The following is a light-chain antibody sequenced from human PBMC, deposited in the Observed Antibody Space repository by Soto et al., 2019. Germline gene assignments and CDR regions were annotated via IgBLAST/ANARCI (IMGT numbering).Light chain of an antibody. V-gene: IGKV2-28*01. CDR2: LGS. Sequence: DIVMTQSPLSLPVTPGEPASIPCRSNHSLLHSNGYNYLDWYLQKPGQSPQLLIYLGSNRASGVPDRFSGSASGTDFTLKISRVEADDVGVYYCMQVLQVPYTFGQGTKLEIK. J-gene: IGKJ2*01. CDR1: HSLLHSNGYNY. CDR3: MQVLQVPYT.